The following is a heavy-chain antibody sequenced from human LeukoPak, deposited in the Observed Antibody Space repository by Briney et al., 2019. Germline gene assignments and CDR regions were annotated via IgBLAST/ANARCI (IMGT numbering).Heavy chain of an antibody. CDR2: IYYSGST. V-gene: IGHV4-31*02. Sequence: LRLSCAASGFTFSSYAMSWIRQHPGKGLEWIGYIYYSGSTYYNPSLKSRVTISVDTSKNQFSLKLSSVTAADTAVYYCAARSGYYYYYYYYGMDVWGQGTTVTVSS. D-gene: IGHD3-22*01. J-gene: IGHJ6*02. CDR3: AARSGYYYYYYYYGMDV. CDR1: GFTFSSYA.